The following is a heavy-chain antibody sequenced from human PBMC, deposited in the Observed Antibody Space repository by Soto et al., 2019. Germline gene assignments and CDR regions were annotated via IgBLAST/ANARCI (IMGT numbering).Heavy chain of an antibody. J-gene: IGHJ5*02. Sequence: QVQLVQSGAEVKKPGASVKVSCKASGYTFTSYGISWVRQAPGQGLEWMGWISAYNGNTNYAQKRQGRVTMTTXXSXSXXYMELRSLRSDDTAVYYCARGNNWNDLRGLNWFDPWGQGTLVTVSS. CDR3: ARGNNWNDLRGLNWFDP. CDR2: ISAYNGNT. V-gene: IGHV1-18*01. D-gene: IGHD1-20*01. CDR1: GYTFTSYG.